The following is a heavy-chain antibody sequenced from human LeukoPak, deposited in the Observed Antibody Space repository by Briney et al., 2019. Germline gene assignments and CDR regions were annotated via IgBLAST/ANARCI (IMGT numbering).Heavy chain of an antibody. J-gene: IGHJ4*02. V-gene: IGHV4-4*07. CDR2: IYTSGST. D-gene: IGHD3-10*01. CDR3: AREVYYYGSGSYFNY. Sequence: SETLSLTCTVSGFSISSYYLSWIRQPAGKGLEWIGRIYTSGSTNYNPSLKSRVTMSVDTSKNQFSLKLSSVTAADTAVYYCAREVYYYGSGSYFNYWGQGTLVTVSS. CDR1: GFSISSYY.